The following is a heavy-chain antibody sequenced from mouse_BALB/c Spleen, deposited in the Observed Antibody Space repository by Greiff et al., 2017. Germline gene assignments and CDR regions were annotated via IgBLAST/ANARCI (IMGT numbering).Heavy chain of an antibody. CDR2: IDPANGNT. V-gene: IGHV14-3*02. Sequence: EVQLQQSGAELVKPGASVKLSCTASGFNIKDTYMHWVKQRPEQGLEWIGRIDPANGNTKYDPKFQGKATITADTSSNTAYLQLSSLTSEDTAVYYCARWEKYGNYWFAYWGQGTLVTVSA. D-gene: IGHD2-10*02. J-gene: IGHJ3*01. CDR1: GFNIKDTY. CDR3: ARWEKYGNYWFAY.